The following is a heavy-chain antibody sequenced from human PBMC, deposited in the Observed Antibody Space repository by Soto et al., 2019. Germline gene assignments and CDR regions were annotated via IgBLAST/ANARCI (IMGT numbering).Heavy chain of an antibody. CDR1: GFTFSSYS. V-gene: IGHV3-23*01. CDR2: IGESGTPT. CDR3: ARYIPGVRYYGMDV. Sequence: HPLGALRLSCAASGFTFSSYSMKWVRQAPRTGLEWVSLIGESGTPTYYADSVMGRFTISRDNSGNTLFLEMYSVRAEATAVYYCARYIPGVRYYGMDVWGQGTTVTVSS. D-gene: IGHD5-18*01. J-gene: IGHJ6*02.